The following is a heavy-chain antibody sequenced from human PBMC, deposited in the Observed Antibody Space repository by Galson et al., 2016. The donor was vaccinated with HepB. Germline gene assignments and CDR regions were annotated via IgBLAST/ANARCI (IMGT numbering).Heavy chain of an antibody. J-gene: IGHJ4*02. V-gene: IGHV6-1*01. CDR1: GDSVFNTNAG. CDR3: ARSYLLGRGFGS. Sequence: CAISGDSVFNTNAGWNWVRQSPSRGLEWLGRTYYRSDWRSDYADSVKGRITINADTAKNQFSLQLNSVTPEDTAIYYCARSYLLGRGFGSWGQGTLVTVSS. CDR2: TYYRSDWRS. D-gene: IGHD7-27*01.